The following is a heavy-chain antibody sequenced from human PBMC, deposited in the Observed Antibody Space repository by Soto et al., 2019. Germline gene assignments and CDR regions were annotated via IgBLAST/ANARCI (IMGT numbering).Heavy chain of an antibody. CDR2: INPSGGST. V-gene: IGHV1-46*01. D-gene: IGHD3-22*01. CDR3: ARSVVVITFSGGGLGY. CDR1: GYTFTSYY. J-gene: IGHJ4*02. Sequence: ASVKVSCKASGYTFTSYYMHWVRQAPGQGLEWMGIINPSGGSTSCAQKFQGRVTMTRDTSTSTVYMELSSLRSEDTAVYYCARSVVVITFSGGGLGYWGQGTLVTVSS.